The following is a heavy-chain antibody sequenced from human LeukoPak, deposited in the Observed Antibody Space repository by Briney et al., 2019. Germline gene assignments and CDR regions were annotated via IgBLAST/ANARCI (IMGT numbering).Heavy chain of an antibody. D-gene: IGHD6-19*01. V-gene: IGHV3-15*01. CDR2: IKSKTDGGTT. J-gene: IGHJ4*02. Sequence: PGGSLRLSCAASGFTLTNAWMHRVRQAPGKGLEWVGRIKSKTDGGTTDCAAPVKGRFAISRDDSNNTLSLQMNSLKTEDTAVYYCTTAQWLGAHWGQGTLVTVSS. CDR1: GFTLTNAW. CDR3: TTAQWLGAH.